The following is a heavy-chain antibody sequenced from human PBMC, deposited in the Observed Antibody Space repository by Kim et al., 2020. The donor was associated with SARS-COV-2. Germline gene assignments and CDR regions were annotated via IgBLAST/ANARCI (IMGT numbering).Heavy chain of an antibody. J-gene: IGHJ4*02. CDR1: GGSISTTSYY. D-gene: IGHD6-19*01. Sequence: SETLSLTCTVSGGSISTTSYYWGWIRQPPGKGLEWIGSIYYGGTSYYNPSLKSRLTISVDTSENQFSLKLSSVTAADTAVYYCARSYISGWYFAYWRQGTLVTVSS. CDR2: IYYGGTS. CDR3: ARSYISGWYFAY. V-gene: IGHV4-39*01.